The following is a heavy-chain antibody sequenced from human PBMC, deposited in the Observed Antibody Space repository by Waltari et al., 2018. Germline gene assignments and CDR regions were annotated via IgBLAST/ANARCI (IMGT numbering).Heavy chain of an antibody. V-gene: IGHV4-30-4*08. Sequence: QVQLQESGPGLVKPSQTLSLTCTVSGGSIRSGDYYWSWIRQPPGKGLEWIGYIYYSGSTYYNPSLKSRVTISVDTSKNQFSLKLSSVTAADTAVYYCALAWDCSGGSCYLDYWGQGTLVTVSS. J-gene: IGHJ4*02. CDR3: ALAWDCSGGSCYLDY. CDR2: IYYSGST. CDR1: GGSIRSGDYY. D-gene: IGHD2-15*01.